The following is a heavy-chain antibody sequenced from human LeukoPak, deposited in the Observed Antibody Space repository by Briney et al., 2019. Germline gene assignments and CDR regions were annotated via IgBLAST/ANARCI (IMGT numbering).Heavy chain of an antibody. Sequence: GGSLRLSCAASGFTFDDYAMHWVRQAPGKGLEWVSLISWDGGSTYYADSVKGRFTISRDNSKNSLYLQMNSLRAEDTALYYCAKDADSSGCPDYWGQGTLVTVSS. J-gene: IGHJ4*02. V-gene: IGHV3-43D*03. CDR3: AKDADSSGCPDY. CDR1: GFTFDDYA. D-gene: IGHD6-19*01. CDR2: ISWDGGST.